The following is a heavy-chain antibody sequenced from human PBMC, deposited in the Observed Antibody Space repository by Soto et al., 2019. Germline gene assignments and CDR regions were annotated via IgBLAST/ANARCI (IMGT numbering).Heavy chain of an antibody. Sequence: PGGSLRLCCAASGFIVSSNYMSWVRQAPGKGLECVSVIYSGGSTYYADSVKGRFTIPRDNSKNTLYLQMNSLRAEDTAVYYCARDSVDYSKYMANYYHYYVMDGWGKGTTVTVSS. D-gene: IGHD4-4*01. CDR1: GFIVSSNY. CDR3: ARDSVDYSKYMANYYHYYVMDG. CDR2: IYSGGST. V-gene: IGHV3-53*01. J-gene: IGHJ6*04.